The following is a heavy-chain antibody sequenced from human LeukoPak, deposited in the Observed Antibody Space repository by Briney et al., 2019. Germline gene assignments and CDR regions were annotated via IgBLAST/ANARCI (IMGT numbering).Heavy chain of an antibody. CDR2: INYIGTT. J-gene: IGHJ4*02. Sequence: PSETLSLTCTVSGGSISSNNYFWGWIRQPPGKGLEWIGSINYIGTTYYNPSLKSRVTVSVDTSKNQFSLNLSSVTAPDTAVYYCAKTSTGWHWGQGTLVTVSS. D-gene: IGHD1-1*01. V-gene: IGHV4-39*01. CDR1: GGSISSNNYF. CDR3: AKTSTGWH.